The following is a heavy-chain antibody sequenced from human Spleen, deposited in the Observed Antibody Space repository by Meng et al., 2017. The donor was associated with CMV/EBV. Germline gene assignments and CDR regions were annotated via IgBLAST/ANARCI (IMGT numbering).Heavy chain of an antibody. J-gene: IGHJ3*02. CDR3: ATRSSGWDTDAFDI. Sequence: GESLKISCAASRFTFRDYTMNWVRQAPGKGLEWVSSISDSSSSIYYADSVKGRFTISRDNAKNSLYLQMNTLKTEDTAVYYCATRSSGWDTDAFDIWGQGTVVTVSS. CDR1: RFTFRDYT. V-gene: IGHV3-21*04. D-gene: IGHD6-19*01. CDR2: ISDSSSSI.